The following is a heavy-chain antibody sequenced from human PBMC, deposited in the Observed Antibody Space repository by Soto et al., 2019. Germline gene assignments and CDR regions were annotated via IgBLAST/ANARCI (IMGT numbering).Heavy chain of an antibody. J-gene: IGHJ4*02. CDR3: ARGGDCSSTSCHSYFDY. CDR1: GGSFTSNNW. Sequence: QVQLQESGPGLVKPWGTLSLTCGVSGGSFTSNNWWSWVRQPPGKGLEWVGEIYPSGTTNYSPSLRSRVTISIDKSTKNRFSLKLSSVTAADTAVYYCARGGDCSSTSCHSYFDYWGQGTLVTVSS. D-gene: IGHD2-2*01. V-gene: IGHV4-4*02. CDR2: IYPSGTT.